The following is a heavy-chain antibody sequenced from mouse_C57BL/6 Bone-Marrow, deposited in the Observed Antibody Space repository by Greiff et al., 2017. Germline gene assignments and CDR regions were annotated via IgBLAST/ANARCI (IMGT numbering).Heavy chain of an antibody. CDR1: GYTFTSYG. CDR2: IYPRSGNT. CDR3: ARLGVYCYGSSFAWLAY. D-gene: IGHD1-1*01. J-gene: IGHJ3*01. V-gene: IGHV1-81*01. Sequence: QVQLQQSGAELVRPGASVKLSCKASGYTFTSYGISWVKQRPGQGLEWIGEIYPRSGNTYYNEKFKGKATLTADKSSSTAYMELRSLTSEVSAVYFGARLGVYCYGSSFAWLAYWGQGTLVTVSA.